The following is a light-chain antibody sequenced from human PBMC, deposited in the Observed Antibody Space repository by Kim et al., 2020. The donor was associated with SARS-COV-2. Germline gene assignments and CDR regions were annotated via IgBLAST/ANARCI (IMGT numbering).Light chain of an antibody. CDR3: QQYNNWPRT. Sequence: EIVMTQSPATLSVSPGERATLSCRASQSVSSNLVWYQQKPGQAPRLLIYDASTRAIGIPVRFSGSGSGTEFTLTISSLQSEDFAVYYCQQYNNWPRTFGQGTKVDIK. CDR1: QSVSSN. CDR2: DAS. J-gene: IGKJ1*01. V-gene: IGKV3-15*01.